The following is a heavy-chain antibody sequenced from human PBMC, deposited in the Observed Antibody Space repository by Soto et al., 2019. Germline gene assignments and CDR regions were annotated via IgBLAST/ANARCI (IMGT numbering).Heavy chain of an antibody. J-gene: IGHJ3*01. V-gene: IGHV3-23*04. Sequence: EVHLVESGGGVVQTGGSLRLSCAASPFTYSNYAMSWVRKAPGRGLEWVASISGAGTSASAYYADSVKGRFTISRYNSKSTLYLQMNSLRAEDTALYYCAEEAIFIFGRGAFDVWGQGTKVTVSS. CDR3: AEEAIFIFGRGAFDV. CDR2: ISGAGTSASA. CDR1: PFTYSNYA. D-gene: IGHD3-3*02.